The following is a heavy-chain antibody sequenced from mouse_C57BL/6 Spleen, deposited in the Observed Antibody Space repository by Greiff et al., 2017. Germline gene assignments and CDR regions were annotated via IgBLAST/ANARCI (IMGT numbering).Heavy chain of an antibody. CDR2: INPSTGGT. CDR1: GYSFTGYY. Sequence: VQLQQSGPELVKPGASVKISCKASGYSFTGYYMNWVKQSPEKSLEWIGEINPSTGGTTYNQKFKAKATLTVDKSSSTAYMQLKSLTSEDSAVYYCARGENYDYAMGYWGQGTSVTVSS. V-gene: IGHV1-42*01. D-gene: IGHD1-1*01. CDR3: ARGENYDYAMGY. J-gene: IGHJ4*01.